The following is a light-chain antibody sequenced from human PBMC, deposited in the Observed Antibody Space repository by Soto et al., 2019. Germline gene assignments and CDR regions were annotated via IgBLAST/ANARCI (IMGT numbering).Light chain of an antibody. CDR2: DVT. Sequence: QSVLTQPASVSGSPGQSIAISCTGTSSDVGGYNFVSWYQQHPGKAPKLMIYDVTNRPSGVSDRFSGSKSGNTASLTISGLQAEDEADYYCSSYTSSSPYVFGPGTKLPVL. V-gene: IGLV2-14*03. CDR3: SSYTSSSPYV. J-gene: IGLJ1*01. CDR1: SSDVGGYNF.